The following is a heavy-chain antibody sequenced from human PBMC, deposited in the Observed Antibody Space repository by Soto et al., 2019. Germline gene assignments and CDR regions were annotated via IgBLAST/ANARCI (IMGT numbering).Heavy chain of an antibody. CDR2: IIPIFGTA. V-gene: IGHV1-69*01. Sequence: QVQLVQSGAEVKKPGSSVKVSCKASGGTFSSYAISWVRQAPGQGLEWMGGIIPIFGTANYAQKFQGRVTLTADESTSTAYMELSSLRSEDTAVYYCARDRWTDVGDIVVVVAASIGKNYYYYYGMDVWGQGTTVTVSS. CDR3: ARDRWTDVGDIVVVVAASIGKNYYYYYGMDV. D-gene: IGHD2-15*01. CDR1: GGTFSSYA. J-gene: IGHJ6*02.